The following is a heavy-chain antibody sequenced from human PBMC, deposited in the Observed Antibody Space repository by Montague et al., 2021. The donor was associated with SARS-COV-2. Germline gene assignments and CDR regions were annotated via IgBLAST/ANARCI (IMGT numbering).Heavy chain of an antibody. CDR2: IYSGDSST. J-gene: IGHJ4*02. V-gene: IGHV3-23*03. CDR1: GFPFSNYA. CDR3: AKGSIVGATDFDN. D-gene: IGHD1-26*01. Sequence: SLSLSLSASGFPFSNYAMNWVRQAPGKGLGWVSVIYSGDSSTYYADSVKGRFTISRDNSKNTLYLQMNSLRVEDAAVYYCAKGSIVGATDFDNWGQGTLVTVSS.